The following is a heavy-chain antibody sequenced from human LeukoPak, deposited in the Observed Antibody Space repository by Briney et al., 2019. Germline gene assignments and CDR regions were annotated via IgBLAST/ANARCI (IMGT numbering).Heavy chain of an antibody. J-gene: IGHJ4*02. D-gene: IGHD3-22*01. V-gene: IGHV1-2*02. CDR1: GYTFTDYY. CDR3: ARDQDSSYYSLDY. CDR2: INPNSGGT. Sequence: GASVKVSCKASGYTFTDYYMHWVRQAPGQGLEWMGWINPNSGGTNYAQKFQGRVTMTRDTSISTAYMELSRLTPDDTALYYCARDQDSSYYSLDYWGQGTLVTVSS.